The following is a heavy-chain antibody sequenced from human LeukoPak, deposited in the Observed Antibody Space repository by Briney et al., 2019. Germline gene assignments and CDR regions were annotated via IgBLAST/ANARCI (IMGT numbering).Heavy chain of an antibody. D-gene: IGHD3-10*01. CDR3: ARVGARITMVRGGINKYYFDY. CDR2: INPNSGGT. J-gene: IGHJ4*02. CDR1: GYTFTGYY. V-gene: IGHV1-2*02. Sequence: ASVKVSCKASGYTFTGYYMHWVRQAPGQGLEWMGWINPNSGGTNYAQKFQGRVTMTRDTSISTAYMELSRLRSDDTAVYYCARVGARITMVRGGINKYYFDYWSQGTLVTLSS.